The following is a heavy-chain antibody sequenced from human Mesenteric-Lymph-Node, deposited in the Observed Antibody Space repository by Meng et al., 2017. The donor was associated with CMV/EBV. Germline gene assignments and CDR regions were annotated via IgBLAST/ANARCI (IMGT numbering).Heavy chain of an antibody. CDR3: AKSIRRARTGTSGMDV. J-gene: IGHJ6*02. V-gene: IGHV3-23*01. D-gene: IGHD1-7*01. Sequence: GESLKISCAASGFTFSSYVMTWVRQAPGKGLEWVSGISGSGHSTYYADSVRGRFTISRDNSKNTLYLQMNSLRAEDTAVYYCAKSIRRARTGTSGMDVWGQGTTVTVSS. CDR2: ISGSGHST. CDR1: GFTFSSYV.